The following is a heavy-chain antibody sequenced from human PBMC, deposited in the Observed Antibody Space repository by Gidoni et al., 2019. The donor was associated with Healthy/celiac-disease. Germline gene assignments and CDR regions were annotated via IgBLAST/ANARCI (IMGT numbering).Heavy chain of an antibody. CDR3: ARVGDYVWGSYRFDY. CDR2: IKQDGSVK. J-gene: IGHJ4*02. D-gene: IGHD3-16*02. V-gene: IGHV3-7*03. Sequence: EVQLVESGGGLVHPGGSMRLSCAASGFTFGRYWMSWVRQAPGKGLEWVANIKQDGSVKYYVDSVKGRLTISRDNAKNSLYLQMNSLRAEDTAVYDCARVGDYVWGSYRFDYWGQGTLVTVSS. CDR1: GFTFGRYW.